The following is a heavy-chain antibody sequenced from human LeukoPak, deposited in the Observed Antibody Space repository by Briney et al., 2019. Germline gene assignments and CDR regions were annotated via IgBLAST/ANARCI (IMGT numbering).Heavy chain of an antibody. D-gene: IGHD4-23*01. J-gene: IGHJ4*02. CDR1: GGTFSSYA. V-gene: IGHV1-69*13. CDR3: AREGGYGGTSPDY. CDR2: IIPIFGTA. Sequence: SVKVSCKASGGTFSSYAISWVRQAPGQGLEWMGGIIPIFGTANYAQKFRGRVTITADESTSTAYMELSSLRSEDTAVYYCAREGGYGGTSPDYWGQGTLVTVSS.